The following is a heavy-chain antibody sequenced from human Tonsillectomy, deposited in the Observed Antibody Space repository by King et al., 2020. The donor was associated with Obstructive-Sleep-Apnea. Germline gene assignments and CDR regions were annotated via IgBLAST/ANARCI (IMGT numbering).Heavy chain of an antibody. CDR3: GRGAEEGSIRGYGMDV. CDR1: GGSFSNSD. Sequence: VQLQQWGAGLLKPSETLSLTCAVYGGSFSNSDWTWIRQPPGKGLEWIGEINHSGSSNCNPSLKSRVTISVDTSKNQFSLKVTSVSAADTAVYYCGRGAEEGSIRGYGMDVWGQGTTVTVSS. CDR2: INHSGSS. D-gene: IGHD2-2*01. V-gene: IGHV4-34*01. J-gene: IGHJ6*02.